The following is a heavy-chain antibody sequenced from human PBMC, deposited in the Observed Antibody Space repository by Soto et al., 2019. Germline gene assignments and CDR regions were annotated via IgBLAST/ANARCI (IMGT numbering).Heavy chain of an antibody. CDR3: ARDQYTTVTTWINY. Sequence: ASAKVSCEASGYTFTSYAMHWVRQAPGQRLEWMGWINAGNGNTKYSQKFQGRVTITRDTSASTAYMELSSLRSEDTAVYYCARDQYTTVTTWINYWGQGTLVTVSS. CDR2: INAGNGNT. CDR1: GYTFTSYA. J-gene: IGHJ4*02. D-gene: IGHD4-17*01. V-gene: IGHV1-3*01.